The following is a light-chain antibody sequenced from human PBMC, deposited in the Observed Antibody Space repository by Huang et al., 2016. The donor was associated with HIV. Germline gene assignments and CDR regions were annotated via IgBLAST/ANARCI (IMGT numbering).Light chain of an antibody. Sequence: EIVMTQSPATLSVSAGERATLSCRASQTIGNNLAWYRQRPGQAPRLLFYGASTRTTGVPARFGGTGSETDFNLTISSLQPDDFGIYYCQHHNNWPPYTFGQGTRLEIK. CDR3: QHHNNWPPYT. V-gene: IGKV3-15*01. CDR1: QTIGNN. CDR2: GAS. J-gene: IGKJ2*01.